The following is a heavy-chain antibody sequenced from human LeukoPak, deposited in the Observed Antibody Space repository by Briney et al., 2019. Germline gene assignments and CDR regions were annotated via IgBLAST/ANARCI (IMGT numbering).Heavy chain of an antibody. D-gene: IGHD6-13*01. J-gene: IGHJ6*03. CDR1: GFTFSSYW. V-gene: IGHV3-7*01. CDR2: IKQDGSEK. CDR3: ARAGYSSSYYYYYMDV. Sequence: GGSLRLSCAASGFTFSSYWMRWVRQAPGKGLEWVANIKQDGSEKYYVDSVKGRFTISRDNAKNSLYLQMNSLRAEDTAVYYCARAGYSSSYYYYYMDVWGKGTTVTVSS.